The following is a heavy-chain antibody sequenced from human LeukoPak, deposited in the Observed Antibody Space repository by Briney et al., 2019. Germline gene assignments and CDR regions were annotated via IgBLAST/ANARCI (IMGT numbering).Heavy chain of an antibody. J-gene: IGHJ4*02. CDR2: IKQDGSEK. CDR3: ARPGFAGYFDY. V-gene: IGHV3-7*01. CDR1: GFTFSSYW. D-gene: IGHD2-21*01. Sequence: GGSLRLSCAASGFTFSSYWMSWVRQAPGKGLEWVANIKQDGSEKYYVDSVKGRFTISRDDAKNSLYLQMNSLRAEDTAVYYCARPGFAGYFDYWGQGTLVTVSS.